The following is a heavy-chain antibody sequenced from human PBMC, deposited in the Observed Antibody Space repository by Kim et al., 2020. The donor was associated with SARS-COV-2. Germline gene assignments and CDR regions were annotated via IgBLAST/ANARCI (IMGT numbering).Heavy chain of an antibody. J-gene: IGHJ4*02. Sequence: SETLSLTCAVSGDSISGCGYFWGWIRQRPGMGLEWIGSIYDNGFTYHNPSFKSRVSISVDPSHNQFRLQLTSVTAADTAVCYCARETSTSAIDYWGQGT. CDR3: ARETSTSAIDY. V-gene: IGHV4-39*01. D-gene: IGHD6-25*01. CDR2: IYDNGFT. CDR1: GDSISGCGYF.